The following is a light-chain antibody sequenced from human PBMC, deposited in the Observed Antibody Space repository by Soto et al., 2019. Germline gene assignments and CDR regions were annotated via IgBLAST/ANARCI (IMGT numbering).Light chain of an antibody. CDR3: SSYTNSRTLD. CDR2: EVS. V-gene: IGLV2-14*01. Sequence: QSVLTQPASVSGSPGQSITISCTGTSSDVGGYNYVSWYQRHPGKAPKLVIYEVSNRPSGVSNRFSGSKSGNTASLTISGLQAEDEADFYCSSYTNSRTLDFGTGTKVTVL. CDR1: SSDVGGYNY. J-gene: IGLJ1*01.